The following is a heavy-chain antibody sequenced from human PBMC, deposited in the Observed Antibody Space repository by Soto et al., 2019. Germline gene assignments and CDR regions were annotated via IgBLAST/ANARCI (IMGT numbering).Heavy chain of an antibody. D-gene: IGHD3-22*01. CDR3: ARYYDSSGYYRYYYYYGMDV. J-gene: IGHJ6*02. V-gene: IGHV1-18*01. CDR2: ISAYNGNT. Sequence: ASVKVSCKASGCTFTSYGISWVRQAPGQGLEWMGWISAYNGNTSYAQELQGRVTMTTDTSTSTAYMELRSLRSDDTAVYYCARYYDSSGYYRYYYYYGMDVWGQGTTVTVSS. CDR1: GCTFTSYG.